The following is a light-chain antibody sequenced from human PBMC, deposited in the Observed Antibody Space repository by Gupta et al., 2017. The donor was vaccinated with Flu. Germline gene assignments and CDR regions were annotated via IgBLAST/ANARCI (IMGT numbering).Light chain of an antibody. CDR3: AAWDGSLIGYV. CDR1: SSNIGRNT. Sequence: QSVLTQPPSASGTPGQRVTIFCSGSSSNIGRNTVSWYQQLPGTAPKLLIYTHNQRPSGVPDRFSGSTSGTSASLAISGLQSEDEADYYCAAWDGSLIGYVFGTGTKVTVL. J-gene: IGLJ1*01. CDR2: THN. V-gene: IGLV1-44*01.